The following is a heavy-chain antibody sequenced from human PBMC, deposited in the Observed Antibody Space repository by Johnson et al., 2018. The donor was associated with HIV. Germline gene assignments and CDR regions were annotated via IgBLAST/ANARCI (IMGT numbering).Heavy chain of an antibody. CDR2: IKSKTDGGTT. V-gene: IGHV3-15*01. D-gene: IGHD2-2*01. CDR3: TTDVPAAAPWDDAFDI. J-gene: IGHJ3*02. CDR1: GFTFSGSA. Sequence: VQLVESGGGLVQPGRSLRLSCAASGFTFSGSAMHWVRQASGKGLEWVGRIKSKTDGGTTDYAAPGKGRCTISRDDSKNTLYLQMNSLKTEDTAVDYCTTDVPAAAPWDDAFDIWGQGTMVTVSS.